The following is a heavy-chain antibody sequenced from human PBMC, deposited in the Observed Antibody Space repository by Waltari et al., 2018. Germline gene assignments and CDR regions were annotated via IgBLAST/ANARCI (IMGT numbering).Heavy chain of an antibody. CDR3: AGSPAYYYYGMDV. V-gene: IGHV4-59*08. J-gene: IGHJ6*02. CDR1: GGSITSYY. Sequence: QVQLQESGPGLVKPSETLSLTCTVHGGSITSYYWSWTRQPPGKGLDWIGYIYYGGSTNYNPSLKSRVTISVDTSKNQFSLKLSSVTAADTAVYYCAGSPAYYYYGMDVWGQGTTVTVSS. CDR2: IYYGGST.